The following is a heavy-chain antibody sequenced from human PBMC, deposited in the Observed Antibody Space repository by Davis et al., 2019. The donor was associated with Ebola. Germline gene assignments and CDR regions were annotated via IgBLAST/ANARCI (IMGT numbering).Heavy chain of an antibody. CDR3: AKAMPGIAAVFDY. J-gene: IGHJ4*02. CDR1: GFTFSSYG. CDR2: ISYDGSNK. D-gene: IGHD6-13*01. V-gene: IGHV3-30*18. Sequence: GGSLRLSCAASGFTFSSYGMHWVRQAPGKGLEWVAVISYDGSNKYYADSVKGRFTISRDNSKNTLYLQMNSLRAEDTAVYYCAKAMPGIAAVFDYWGQGTLVTVSS.